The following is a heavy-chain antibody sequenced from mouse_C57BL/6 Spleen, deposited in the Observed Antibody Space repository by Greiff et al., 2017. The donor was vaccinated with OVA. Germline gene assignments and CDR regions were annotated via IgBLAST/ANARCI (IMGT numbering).Heavy chain of an antibody. V-gene: IGHV1-69*01. D-gene: IGHD2-2*01. Sequence: VKLQQPGAELVMPGASVKLSCKASGYTFTSYWMHWVKQRPGQGLEWIGEIDPSDSYTNYNQKFKGKSTLTVDKSSSTAYMQLSSLTSEDSAVYYCARGYDEDAMDYWGQGTSVTVSS. CDR2: IDPSDSYT. CDR1: GYTFTSYW. J-gene: IGHJ4*01. CDR3: ARGYDEDAMDY.